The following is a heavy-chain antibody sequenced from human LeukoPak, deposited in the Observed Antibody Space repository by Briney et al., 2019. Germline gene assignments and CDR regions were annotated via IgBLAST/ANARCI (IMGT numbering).Heavy chain of an antibody. D-gene: IGHD4-17*01. CDR2: IRYDGSNK. J-gene: IGHJ4*02. Sequence: GGSLRLSCAASGFTFSSYGMHWVRQAPGKGLEWVAFIRYDGSNKYYADSVKGRFTISRDNSKNTLYLQMNSLRPEDTAVYFCAKDPTSDYGDYQGYFDYWGQGTLVTVSS. V-gene: IGHV3-30*02. CDR1: GFTFSSYG. CDR3: AKDPTSDYGDYQGYFDY.